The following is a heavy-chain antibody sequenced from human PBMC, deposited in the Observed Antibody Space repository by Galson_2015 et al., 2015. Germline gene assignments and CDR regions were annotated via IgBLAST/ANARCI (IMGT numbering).Heavy chain of an antibody. J-gene: IGHJ4*02. Sequence: SLRLSCAASGFTFSGYWMSWVRQAPGKGLEWVANIKQDGSEKKYVDSVKGRFTISRDNAKNSLYLQMSSLRAEDTAVYYCARARGYSANAQTFDYWGQGTLV. D-gene: IGHD5-12*01. CDR3: ARARGYSANAQTFDY. V-gene: IGHV3-7*01. CDR2: IKQDGSEK. CDR1: GFTFSGYW.